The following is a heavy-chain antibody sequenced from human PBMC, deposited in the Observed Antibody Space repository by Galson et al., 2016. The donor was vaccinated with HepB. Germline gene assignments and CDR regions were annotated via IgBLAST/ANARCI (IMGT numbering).Heavy chain of an antibody. Sequence: TLSLTCTVSGASISRGDYCWSWIRQPPGRGLEWLGYISYDGSFYYNPSLTGRVSMSVDASKNQFSLNLSSVTAADTAIYYCARERDGDFLMFAHWGQGTLVTVSS. V-gene: IGHV4-30-4*01. CDR3: ARERDGDFLMFAH. CDR1: GASISRGDYC. CDR2: ISYDGSF. J-gene: IGHJ4*02. D-gene: IGHD4-17*01.